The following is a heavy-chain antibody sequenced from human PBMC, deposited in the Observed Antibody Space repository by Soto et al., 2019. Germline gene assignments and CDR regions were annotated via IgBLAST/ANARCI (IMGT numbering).Heavy chain of an antibody. V-gene: IGHV4-31*03. J-gene: IGHJ5*02. D-gene: IGHD4-4*01. CDR3: ARGNYFKSEDWFDP. Sequence: SETLSLTCTVSGGSISSGGYYWSWIRQHPGKGLEWIGYIYYSGSTYYNPSLKSRVTISVDTSKNQFSLKLSSVTAADTAVYYCARGNYFKSEDWFDPWGQGTLVTVS. CDR1: GGSISSGGYY. CDR2: IYYSGST.